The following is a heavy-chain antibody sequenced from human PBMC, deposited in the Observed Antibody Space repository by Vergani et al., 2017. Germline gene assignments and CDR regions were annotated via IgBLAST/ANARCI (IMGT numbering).Heavy chain of an antibody. CDR2: IYYSGST. Sequence: QVQLQESGPGLVKPSETLSLTCTVSGGSISSYYWSWIRQPPGKGLEWIGYIYYSGSTNYNPSLKSRVTISVDTSKNQFSLKLSSVTAADTAVYYCARTYQYCSGGSCYYYGMDVWGQGPTVTVSS. D-gene: IGHD2-15*01. CDR1: GGSISSYY. J-gene: IGHJ6*02. V-gene: IGHV4-59*01. CDR3: ARTYQYCSGGSCYYYGMDV.